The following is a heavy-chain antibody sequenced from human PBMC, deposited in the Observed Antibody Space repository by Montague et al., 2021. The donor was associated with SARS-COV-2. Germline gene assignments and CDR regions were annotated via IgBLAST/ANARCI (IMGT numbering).Heavy chain of an antibody. Sequence: SETLSLTCSVSGGSISTYYWSWIRQPPGKGLEWIGYIYYSGGTNYNPSLKSRVTISIDTSKNQFSLELSSVTAAGMAVYYCASPGGYCTGGSCYYVYWGQGTLVTVSS. CDR2: IYYSGGT. J-gene: IGHJ4*02. D-gene: IGHD2-15*01. CDR3: ASPGGYCTGGSCYYVY. CDR1: GGSISTYY. V-gene: IGHV4-59*01.